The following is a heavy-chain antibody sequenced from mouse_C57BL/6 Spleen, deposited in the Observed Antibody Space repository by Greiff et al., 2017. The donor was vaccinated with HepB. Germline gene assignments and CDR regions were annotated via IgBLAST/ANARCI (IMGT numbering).Heavy chain of an antibody. Sequence: VQLQQPGAELVRPGSSVKLSCKASGYTFTSYWMHWVKQRPIQGLEWIGNIDPSDSETHYNQKFKDKATLTVDKSSSTAYMQLSSLTSEDSAVYYCARAPNWEEYFDYWGQGTTLTVSS. CDR1: GYTFTSYW. CDR3: ARAPNWEEYFDY. D-gene: IGHD4-1*02. CDR2: IDPSDSET. V-gene: IGHV1-52*01. J-gene: IGHJ2*01.